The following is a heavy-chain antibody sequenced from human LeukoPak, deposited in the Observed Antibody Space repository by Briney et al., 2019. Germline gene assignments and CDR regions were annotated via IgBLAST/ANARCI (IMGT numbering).Heavy chain of an antibody. CDR1: GGSISNYY. CDR3: ARIGHEDYYFDY. CDR2: IYYSGTT. V-gene: IGHV4-59*01. J-gene: IGHJ4*02. Sequence: MTSETLSVTCTVSGGSISNYYWSWVRQPPGKGLEWIGYIYYSGTTNYNPSLESRVTISVDTSKNQFSLNLSSVTAADTAVYYCARIGHEDYYFDYWGQGTLVTVSS.